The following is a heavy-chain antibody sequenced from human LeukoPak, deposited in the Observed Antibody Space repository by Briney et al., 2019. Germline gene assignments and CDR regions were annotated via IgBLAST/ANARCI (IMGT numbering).Heavy chain of an antibody. V-gene: IGHV3-48*03. D-gene: IGHD6-13*01. CDR2: ISDSGSII. CDR3: ARGGGAAAWTRIDY. CDR1: GFTFSSYE. Sequence: GGSLRLSCAASGFTFSSYEMNWVRQAPGKGLEWVSNISDSGSIIYYADSVKGRFTVSRDNARKSLYLQMNSLRAEDTAVYYCARGGGAAAWTRIDYWGQGTLVTVSS. J-gene: IGHJ4*02.